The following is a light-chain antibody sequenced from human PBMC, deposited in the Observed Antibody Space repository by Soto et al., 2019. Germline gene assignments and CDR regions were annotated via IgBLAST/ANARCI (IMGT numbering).Light chain of an antibody. Sequence: EIVMTQSPATLSVSPGERATLSCRASQSVSNKLAWNQQKPGQAPRLLIYGASARATGIPARFSGSGSGTDFTLTISSLQSEDFAVFYCQQYSNWPPWTFGQGLKVEIK. J-gene: IGKJ1*01. CDR1: QSVSNK. V-gene: IGKV3-15*01. CDR3: QQYSNWPPWT. CDR2: GAS.